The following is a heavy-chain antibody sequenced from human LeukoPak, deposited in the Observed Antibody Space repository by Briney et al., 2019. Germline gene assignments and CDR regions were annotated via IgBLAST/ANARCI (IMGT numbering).Heavy chain of an antibody. CDR2: IYYSGST. CDR3: ARDHHDSSGYSEGVDY. D-gene: IGHD3-22*01. V-gene: IGHV4-39*07. CDR1: GGSISSSSYY. J-gene: IGHJ4*02. Sequence: SETLSLTCTVSGGSISSSSYYWGWIRQPPGKGLEWIGSIYYSGSTYYNPSLKSRVTISVDTSKNQFSLKLSSVTAADTAVYYCARDHHDSSGYSEGVDYWGQGTLVTVSS.